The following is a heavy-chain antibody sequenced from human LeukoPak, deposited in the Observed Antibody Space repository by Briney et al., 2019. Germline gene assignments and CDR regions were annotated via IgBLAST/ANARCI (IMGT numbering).Heavy chain of an antibody. J-gene: IGHJ4*02. CDR2: IAYDGSRA. CDR3: TRYNNDHFDY. V-gene: IGHV3-33*01. D-gene: IGHD1-14*01. Sequence: GGSLRLSCAASGFTFSSYGMHWVRQAPGKGLEWVAVIAYDGSRAFYADSVKGRFTISRDNSKNTMSVQMDDLRAEDTAVYYCTRYNNDHFDYWGQGTLVNVSS. CDR1: GFTFSSYG.